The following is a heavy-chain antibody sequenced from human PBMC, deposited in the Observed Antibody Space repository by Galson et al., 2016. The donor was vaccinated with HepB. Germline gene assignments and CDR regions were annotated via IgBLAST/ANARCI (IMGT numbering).Heavy chain of an antibody. Sequence: LSLTCTVSGDSISSNSYYWGWIRQPPGKGLQWIGTVYYTGSTYYNPSLKSRVSISVDTSSNQFSLKLSSVTTADTAVYYCARGAKMTSGSDPDYFDFWGQGTLVTVSS. CDR1: GDSISSNSYY. CDR2: VYYTGST. J-gene: IGHJ4*02. CDR3: ARGAKMTSGSDPDYFDF. V-gene: IGHV4-39*07. D-gene: IGHD3-3*01.